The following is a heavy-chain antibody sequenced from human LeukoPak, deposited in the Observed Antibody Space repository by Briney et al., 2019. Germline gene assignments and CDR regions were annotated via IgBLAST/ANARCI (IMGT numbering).Heavy chain of an antibody. CDR2: IRSKANNYAT. V-gene: IGHV3-73*01. Sequence: GGSLRLSCAASGFSFSTYWMSWVRQASGKGLEWVGRIRSKANNYATAYAASVRGRFTISRDDSKNTATLQMDSLKTEDTAVYFCTRINPLHYYDSSYYYDYWGQGTLVTVSS. CDR1: GFSFSTYW. J-gene: IGHJ4*02. CDR3: TRINPLHYYDSSYYYDY. D-gene: IGHD3-22*01.